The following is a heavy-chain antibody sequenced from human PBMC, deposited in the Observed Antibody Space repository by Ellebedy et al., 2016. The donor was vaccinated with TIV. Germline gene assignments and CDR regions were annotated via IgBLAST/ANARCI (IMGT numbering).Heavy chain of an antibody. Sequence: PGGSLRLSCAASGFTFDDYAMNWVRKAPGKGLVWVSLISGDGGITYYAASVKGRLTISRDNSKNSLYLQMNSLRTEYTALYYCAKDTYSSGWYAGNWFDPWGQGTLVTVSS. CDR3: AKDTYSSGWYAGNWFDP. CDR1: GFTFDDYA. V-gene: IGHV3-43*02. D-gene: IGHD6-19*01. CDR2: ISGDGGIT. J-gene: IGHJ5*02.